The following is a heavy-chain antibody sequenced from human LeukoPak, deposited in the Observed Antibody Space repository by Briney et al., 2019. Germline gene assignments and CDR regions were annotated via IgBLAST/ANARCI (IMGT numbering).Heavy chain of an antibody. CDR1: GFTFSSYS. V-gene: IGHV3-23*01. CDR2: VIGSGGRT. D-gene: IGHD5-18*01. CDR3: AKTQDTSMIYGYFDY. Sequence: GGSLRLSCAASGFTFSSYSMSWVRQAPGEGPEWLAAVIGSGGRTSYADSVKGRFTISRDNSKNTLYLEMNSLSAEDTALYVCAKTQDTSMIYGYFDYWGQGTLVTVSS. J-gene: IGHJ4*02.